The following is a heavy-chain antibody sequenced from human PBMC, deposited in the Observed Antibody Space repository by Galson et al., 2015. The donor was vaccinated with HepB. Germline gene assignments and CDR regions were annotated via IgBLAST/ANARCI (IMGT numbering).Heavy chain of an antibody. V-gene: IGHV3-30-3*01. Sequence: SLRLSCAGSGFTFSTYTMYWVRQAPGKGLEWVAVISYDGSNKYYADSVKGRFTISRDNSKNTLYLQMNSLRVEDTAVYCCARGGDSSGGFNWFDPWGQGTLVTVSS. D-gene: IGHD6-19*01. CDR3: ARGGDSSGGFNWFDP. CDR1: GFTFSTYT. CDR2: ISYDGSNK. J-gene: IGHJ5*02.